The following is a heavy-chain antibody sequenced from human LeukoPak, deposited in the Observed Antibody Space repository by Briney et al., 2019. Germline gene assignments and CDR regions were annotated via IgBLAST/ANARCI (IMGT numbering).Heavy chain of an antibody. CDR1: GYTLNELS. J-gene: IGHJ5*02. CDR2: FDYEDGER. D-gene: IGHD4-23*01. CDR3: ARSHYYGGNSRNWFDP. Sequence: ASVKVSCKVSGYTLNELSIQWVRQAPGKGLEWMGGFDYEDGERIYAQEFQGRVSMTEDTSTDTAYMVLSSLRSEDTAVYYCARSHYYGGNSRNWFDPWGQGTLVTVSS. V-gene: IGHV1-24*01.